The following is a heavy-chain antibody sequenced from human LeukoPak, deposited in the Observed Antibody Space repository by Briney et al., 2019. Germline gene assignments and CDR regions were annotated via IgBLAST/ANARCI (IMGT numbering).Heavy chain of an antibody. CDR2: INHSGGT. CDR1: GESLSNYY. CDR3: ARFGGSYYFDY. J-gene: IGHJ4*02. D-gene: IGHD1-26*01. Sequence: SGTLSLTCAVYGESLSNYYWSWIRQPPGKGLEWIGEINHSGGTNYNPSLKSRVTISLDTSKNQFSLKLSSVTAADTAVYYCARFGGSYYFDYWGQGTLVTVSP. V-gene: IGHV4-34*01.